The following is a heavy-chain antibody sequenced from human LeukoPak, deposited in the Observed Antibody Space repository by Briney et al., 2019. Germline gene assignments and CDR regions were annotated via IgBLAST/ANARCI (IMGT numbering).Heavy chain of an antibody. CDR3: APLTGGYYFDY. D-gene: IGHD1-20*01. CDR1: GFTVSSIY. CDR2: IYSGGST. V-gene: IGHV3-53*01. Sequence: GGSLRLSCAASGFTVSSIYMNWVRQAPGKGLEWVSLIYSGGSTYYADSVKGRFTISRDNSKNTLYLQMNSLRAEDTAVYYCAPLTGGYYFDYWGQGTLVTVSS. J-gene: IGHJ4*02.